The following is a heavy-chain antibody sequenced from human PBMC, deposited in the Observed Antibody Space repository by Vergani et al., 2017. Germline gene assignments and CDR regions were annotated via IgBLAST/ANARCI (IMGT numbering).Heavy chain of an antibody. CDR1: GASISSGNYY. Sequence: QVQLQESGPGLLKPSQTLSLTCSVAGASISSGNYYWNWIRQPAGKGLEWMGRIYSSGSTSYNPSINSRITKSLDTSKNQFSLCLSSVTAADTAGDYCARGTFLDAFDNWGQGTVVTVSS. V-gene: IGHV4-61*02. D-gene: IGHD1-26*01. CDR2: IYSSGST. CDR3: ARGTFLDAFDN. J-gene: IGHJ3*02.